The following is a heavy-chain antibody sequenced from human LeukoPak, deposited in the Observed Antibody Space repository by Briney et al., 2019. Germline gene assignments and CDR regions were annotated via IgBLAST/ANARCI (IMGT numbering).Heavy chain of an antibody. CDR1: GVSLSSYC. D-gene: IGHD6-19*01. V-gene: IGHV4-59*08. CDR2: IYYIGST. Sequence: PSETLSLTCTVSGVSLSSYCWSWIRQPPGKGLEWIGFIYYIGSTNSNPSLKSRVSISIDTSKNQFSLRLSSVTAADAAVYYCARLQRVSSSGWSHFDYWGQGTLVAVSS. J-gene: IGHJ4*02. CDR3: ARLQRVSSSGWSHFDY.